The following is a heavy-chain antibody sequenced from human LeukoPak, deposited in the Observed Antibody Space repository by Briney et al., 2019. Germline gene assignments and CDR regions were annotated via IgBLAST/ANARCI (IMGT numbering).Heavy chain of an antibody. CDR2: ISDDGSYT. CDR1: GFSFSSHW. Sequence: GGSLRLSCAASGFSFSSHWVHWVRQAPGKGLVWVSRISDDGSYTSNVDSVKGRFTISRDNAKNSLYLQMNSLRAEDTAVYYCTTDSPIVGAHLDAFDIWGQGTMVTVSS. J-gene: IGHJ3*02. D-gene: IGHD1-26*01. V-gene: IGHV3-74*01. CDR3: TTDSPIVGAHLDAFDI.